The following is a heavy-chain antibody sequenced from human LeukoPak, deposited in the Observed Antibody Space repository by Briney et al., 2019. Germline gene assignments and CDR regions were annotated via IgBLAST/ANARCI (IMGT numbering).Heavy chain of an antibody. D-gene: IGHD4-17*01. CDR2: INHSGST. CDR1: GGSFSGYY. Sequence: SETLSLTCAVYGGSFSGYYWSWIRRPPGKGLEWIGEINHSGSTNYNPSLKSRVTISVDTSKNQFSLKLSSVTAADTAVYYCARDYAVPYYYYYMDVWGKGTTVTVSS. J-gene: IGHJ6*03. V-gene: IGHV4-34*01. CDR3: ARDYAVPYYYYYMDV.